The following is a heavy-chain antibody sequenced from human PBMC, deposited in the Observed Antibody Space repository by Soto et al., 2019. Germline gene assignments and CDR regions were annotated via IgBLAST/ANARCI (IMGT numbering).Heavy chain of an antibody. Sequence: VKVSCKASGYTFTSYGISWVRQAPGQGLEWMGWISAYNGNTNYAQKLQGRVTMTTDTSTSTAYMELRSLRSDDTAVYYCARDKGIAASGPSFDPWGQGTLVTVSS. CDR1: GYTFTSYG. CDR2: ISAYNGNT. D-gene: IGHD6-25*01. J-gene: IGHJ5*02. CDR3: ARDKGIAASGPSFDP. V-gene: IGHV1-18*01.